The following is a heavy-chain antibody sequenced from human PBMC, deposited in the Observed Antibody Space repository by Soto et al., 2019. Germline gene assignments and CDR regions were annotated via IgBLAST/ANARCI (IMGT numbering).Heavy chain of an antibody. V-gene: IGHV3-23*01. CDR1: GFTFSKYS. Sequence: XESLLLSGAASGFTFSKYSMTWVRQAPGKGLEWVSGISDSGRSTFYADSVKGRFTISRDNVKDLVSLQMNSLRVEDTALYYCARKGYCSGGSCYSAHYFDTWGQGT. D-gene: IGHD2-15*01. CDR2: ISDSGRST. J-gene: IGHJ5*02. CDR3: ARKGYCSGGSCYSAHYFDT.